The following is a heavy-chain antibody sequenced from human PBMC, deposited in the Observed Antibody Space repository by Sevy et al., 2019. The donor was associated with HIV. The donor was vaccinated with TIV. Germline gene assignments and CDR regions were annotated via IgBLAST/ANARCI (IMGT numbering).Heavy chain of an antibody. D-gene: IGHD4-17*01. CDR2: IYSGGST. J-gene: IGHJ6*02. CDR3: ARDSPMTTVVTVGYYGMDV. Sequence: GGSLRLSCAASGFTVSSNYKSWVRQAPGKGLEWVSVIYSGGSTYYADSVKDRFSISRDNSKNTLYLQMSSLRAEDTAVYYCARDSPMTTVVTVGYYGMDVWGQGTTVTVSS. V-gene: IGHV3-66*01. CDR1: GFTVSSNY.